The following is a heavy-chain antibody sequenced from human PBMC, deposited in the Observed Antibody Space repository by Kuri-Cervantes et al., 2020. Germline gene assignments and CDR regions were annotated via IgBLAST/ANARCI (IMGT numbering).Heavy chain of an antibody. J-gene: IGHJ2*01. CDR3: ARDPYVEHDYGDYNYWYFDL. V-gene: IGHV1-18*01. D-gene: IGHD4-17*01. CDR1: GYTFTSYG. Sequence: ASVKVSCKASGYTFTSYGISWVRQAPGQGLEWMGWISAYNGNTNYAQKLQGRVTMTTDTSTSTAYMELRSLRSDDTAVYYCARDPYVEHDYGDYNYWYFDLWGRGTLVTVSS. CDR2: ISAYNGNT.